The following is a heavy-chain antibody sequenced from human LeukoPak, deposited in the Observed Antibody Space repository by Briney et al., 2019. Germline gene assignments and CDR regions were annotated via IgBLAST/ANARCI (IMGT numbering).Heavy chain of an antibody. CDR2: IYHSGST. J-gene: IGHJ4*02. Sequence: SETLSLTCAVSGGSINSRNWWSWVRQPPGKGLEWIGEIYHSGSTKCNPSLKSRVTISVDKSKNQFSLKLNSVTAADTAVYYCAREVGRGLFDYWGQGTLVTVSS. V-gene: IGHV4-4*02. D-gene: IGHD1-26*01. CDR3: AREVGRGLFDY. CDR1: GGSINSRNW.